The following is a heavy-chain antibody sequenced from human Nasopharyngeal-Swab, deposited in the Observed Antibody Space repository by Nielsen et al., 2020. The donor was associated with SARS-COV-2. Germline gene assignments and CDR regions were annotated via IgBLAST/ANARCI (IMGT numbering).Heavy chain of an antibody. Sequence: WIRQPPGKGLEWIGYIYYSGSIYYNPSLKSRVTISVDTSKNQFSLKLSSVTAADTAVYYCARVSRYYYMDVWGKGTTVTVSS. J-gene: IGHJ6*03. CDR3: ARVSRYYYMDV. CDR2: IYYSGSI. V-gene: IGHV4-31*02.